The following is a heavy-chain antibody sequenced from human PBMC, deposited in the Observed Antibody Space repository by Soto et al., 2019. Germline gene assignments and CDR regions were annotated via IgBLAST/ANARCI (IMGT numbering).Heavy chain of an antibody. Sequence: SETLSLTCTVSGGSISSYYWSWIRQPPGKGLEWIGYIYYSGSTNYNPSLKSRVTISVDTSKNQFSLKLSSVTAADTAVYYCASEGYCSSTSCYTYPFDYWGQGPLVPVYS. V-gene: IGHV4-59*01. J-gene: IGHJ4*02. CDR1: GGSISSYY. CDR2: IYYSGST. D-gene: IGHD2-2*02. CDR3: ASEGYCSSTSCYTYPFDY.